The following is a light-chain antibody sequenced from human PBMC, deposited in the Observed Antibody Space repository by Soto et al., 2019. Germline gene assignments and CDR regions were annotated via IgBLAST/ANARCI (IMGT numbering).Light chain of an antibody. CDR2: DAY. Sequence: ELVLTQSPAILSVSPGERATLSCRASQSVSSNLAWYHQKPGPAPRLLLYDAYNRATGIPRRFSGSGVGKAFTFNISSLEPEESAVYYCQQRHMWSITFGQGTRLEIK. V-gene: IGKV3-11*01. J-gene: IGKJ5*01. CDR1: QSVSSN. CDR3: QQRHMWSIT.